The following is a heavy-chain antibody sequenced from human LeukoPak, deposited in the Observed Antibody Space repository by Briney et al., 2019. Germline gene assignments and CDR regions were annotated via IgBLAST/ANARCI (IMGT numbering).Heavy chain of an antibody. J-gene: IGHJ4*02. CDR3: ARDPYYGSGSLDY. CDR1: GFTFSSYS. Sequence: PGGPLRLSCAASGFTFSSYSMNWVRQAPGKGLEWVSSISSSSSYIYYADSVKGRFTISRDNAKNSLYLQMNSLRAEDTAVYYCARDPYYGSGSLDYWGQGTLVTVSS. V-gene: IGHV3-21*01. CDR2: ISSSSSYI. D-gene: IGHD3-10*01.